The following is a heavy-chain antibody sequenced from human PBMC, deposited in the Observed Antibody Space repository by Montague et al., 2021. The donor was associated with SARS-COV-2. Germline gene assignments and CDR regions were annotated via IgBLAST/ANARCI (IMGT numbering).Heavy chain of an antibody. Sequence: SLRLSCAASVFTVSRNYMSSVRQAPGKGLEWVSVIYSGGSTYYAXXVKGRFTISRDNSKNPLYLQMNSLRAEDTAVYYCARDQRRYGSGSYYGPHYYYGMDVWGQGTTVTVSS. CDR1: VFTVSRNY. V-gene: IGHV3-66*02. D-gene: IGHD3-10*01. J-gene: IGHJ6*02. CDR3: ARDQRRYGSGSYYGPHYYYGMDV. CDR2: IYSGGST.